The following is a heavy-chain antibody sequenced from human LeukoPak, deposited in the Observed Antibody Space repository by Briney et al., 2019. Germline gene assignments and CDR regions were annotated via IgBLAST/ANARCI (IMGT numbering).Heavy chain of an antibody. Sequence: PGGSLRLSCAASGFTLSSYSMNWVRQAPGKGLEWVSYISSSSSTIYYADSVKVRFTISRDNAKNSLYLQMNGLRAEDTAVYYCARVLFGVSYMDVWGKGTTVTVSS. D-gene: IGHD3-3*01. CDR2: ISSSSSTI. J-gene: IGHJ6*03. V-gene: IGHV3-48*01. CDR3: ARVLFGVSYMDV. CDR1: GFTLSSYS.